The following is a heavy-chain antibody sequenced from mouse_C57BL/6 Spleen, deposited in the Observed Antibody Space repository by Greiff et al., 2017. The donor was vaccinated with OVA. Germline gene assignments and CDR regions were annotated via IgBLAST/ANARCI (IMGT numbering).Heavy chain of an antibody. V-gene: IGHV1-72*01. J-gene: IGHJ1*03. D-gene: IGHD1-1*01. CDR2: IDPNSGGT. Sequence: VQLQQPGAELVKPGASVKLSCKASGYTFTSYWMHWVKQRPGRGLEWIGRIDPNSGGTKYNEKFKSKATLTVDKPSSTAYMQLSSLTSEDSAVYYCARSPITTVVAPWYFDVWGTGTTVTVSS. CDR3: ARSPITTVVAPWYFDV. CDR1: GYTFTSYW.